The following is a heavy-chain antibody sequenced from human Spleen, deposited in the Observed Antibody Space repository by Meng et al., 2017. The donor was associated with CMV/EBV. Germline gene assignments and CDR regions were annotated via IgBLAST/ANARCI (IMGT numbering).Heavy chain of an antibody. CDR2: INWNGGST. J-gene: IGHJ6*02. Sequence: GESLKISCAASGFTFDDYGMSWVRQAPGKGLEWVSGINWNGGSTGYADSVKGRFTISRDNAKNSLYLQMNSLRAEDTALYYCARGEPFYGMDVWGQGTTVIVSS. D-gene: IGHD1-14*01. CDR1: GFTFDDYG. CDR3: ARGEPFYGMDV. V-gene: IGHV3-20*04.